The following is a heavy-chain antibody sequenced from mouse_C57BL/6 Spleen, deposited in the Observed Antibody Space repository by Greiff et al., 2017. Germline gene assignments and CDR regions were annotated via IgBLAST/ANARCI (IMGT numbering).Heavy chain of an antibody. CDR1: GFTFSDYG. D-gene: IGHD2-4*01. CDR3: ARDIYYDYDVGFAY. J-gene: IGHJ3*01. Sequence: EVKLMESGGGLVKPGGSLKLSCAASGFTFSDYGMHWVRQAPEKGLEWVAYISSGSSTIYYADTVKGRFTISRDNAKNTLFLQMTSLRSEDTAMYYCARDIYYDYDVGFAYWGQGTLVTVSA. CDR2: ISSGSSTI. V-gene: IGHV5-17*01.